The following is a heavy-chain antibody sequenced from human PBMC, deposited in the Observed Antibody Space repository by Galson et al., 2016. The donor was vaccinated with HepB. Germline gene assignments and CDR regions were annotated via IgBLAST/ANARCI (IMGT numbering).Heavy chain of an antibody. V-gene: IGHV3-23*01. CDR3: ARGRTTSCNSAFDI. Sequence: SLRLSCAASGSTFSSYAMSWVRQAPGKGLEWVSVISGSGASTYYADSVKGRFTISRVSSKNTLYLQVNSLRVVDTAIDYCARGRTTSCNSAFDIWGQGTMVTVSS. J-gene: IGHJ3*02. D-gene: IGHD2-2*02. CDR1: GSTFSSYA. CDR2: ISGSGAST.